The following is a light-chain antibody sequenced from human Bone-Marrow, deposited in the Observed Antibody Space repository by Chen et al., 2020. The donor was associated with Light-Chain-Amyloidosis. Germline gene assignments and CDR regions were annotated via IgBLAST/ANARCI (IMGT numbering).Light chain of an antibody. V-gene: IGLV2-14*01. CDR1: SSDVCGDNH. CDR2: EVT. CDR3: SSYTITNTLV. J-gene: IGLJ1*01. Sequence: QSALTQPDSVSGSPGQSITISCTGTSSDVCGDNHVSWYQQHPDKAPKLMIYEVTNRPSWVPDRFSGSKSDNTASLTISGLQTEDEADYFCSSYTITNTLVFGSGTRVTVL.